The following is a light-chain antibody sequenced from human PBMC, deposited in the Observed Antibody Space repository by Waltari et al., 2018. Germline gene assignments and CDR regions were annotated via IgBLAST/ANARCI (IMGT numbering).Light chain of an antibody. CDR1: NTVNKH. CDR3: QVWDSSSGHSNWV. V-gene: IGLV3-21*02. J-gene: IGLJ3*02. CDR2: DNR. Sequence: SYVLTLPLSVSVAPGQTARIACWGDNTVNKHVHWYQQKPGQDPALVVYDNRDRPSRIPERFSGSNSGTTATLTVSRVEAGDEADYFCQVWDSSSGHSNWVFGGGTKLTVL.